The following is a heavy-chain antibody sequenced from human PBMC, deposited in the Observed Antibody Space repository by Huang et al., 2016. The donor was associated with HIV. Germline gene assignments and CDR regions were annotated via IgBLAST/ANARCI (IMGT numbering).Heavy chain of an antibody. D-gene: IGHD6-6*01. CDR2: ISPILGTT. CDR1: GDTFSSFG. J-gene: IGHJ3*02. CDR3: AREFEYSSSDYAFDI. Sequence: QVQLVQSGAEVKKSGSSVKVSCKVSGDTFSSFGFTWVRQAPGQGLEWMGGISPILGTTTYAQKVQGRVTITADDFTGTVHMDLSRLRSGDTAVYYCAREFEYSSSDYAFDIWGQGTMVTVSS. V-gene: IGHV1-69*01.